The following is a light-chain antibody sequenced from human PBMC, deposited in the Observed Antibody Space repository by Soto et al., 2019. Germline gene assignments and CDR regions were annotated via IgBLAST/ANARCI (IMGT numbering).Light chain of an antibody. CDR3: LQHSSGALP. CDR1: QSVTNS. V-gene: IGKV3-11*01. J-gene: IGKJ1*01. Sequence: EIVLTQSPGTLSLSPGERATLSCRASQSVTNSLAWYQQKPGQAPRLLVYDASNRATGIPTRFSGSGSGTDFTLTISNLEHDDFAVYYSLQHSSGALPFGHATQV. CDR2: DAS.